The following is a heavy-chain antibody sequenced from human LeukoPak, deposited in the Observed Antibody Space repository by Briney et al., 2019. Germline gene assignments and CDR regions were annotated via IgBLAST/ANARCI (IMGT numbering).Heavy chain of an antibody. CDR2: IYWDDDK. J-gene: IGHJ3*01. CDR3: ARVDSSNWYHAFDL. Sequence: SGPTLVNPTQTLTLTCTFSGFSLRKSGVGVGWIRQPPGKALEWLALIYWDDDKRYSPSLKSRLTITKDMSKNQVVLTMTNMDPVDTATYYCARVDSSNWYHAFDLWGQGTMATV. D-gene: IGHD6-13*01. CDR1: GFSLRKSGVG. V-gene: IGHV2-5*02.